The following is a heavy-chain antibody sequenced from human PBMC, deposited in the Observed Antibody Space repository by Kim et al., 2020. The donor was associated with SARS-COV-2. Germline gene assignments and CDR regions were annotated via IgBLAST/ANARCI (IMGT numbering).Heavy chain of an antibody. J-gene: IGHJ5*02. CDR1: GYTFTSYA. Sequence: ASVKVSCKPSGYTFTSYAMNWVRQAPGQGLEWMGWINTNTGNPTYAQGFTGRFLFSLDTSVSTAYLQISSLKAEDTAVYYCASTFWSGYTNWFDPWGQGTLVTVSS. CDR2: INTNTGNP. D-gene: IGHD3-3*01. CDR3: ASTFWSGYTNWFDP. V-gene: IGHV7-4-1*02.